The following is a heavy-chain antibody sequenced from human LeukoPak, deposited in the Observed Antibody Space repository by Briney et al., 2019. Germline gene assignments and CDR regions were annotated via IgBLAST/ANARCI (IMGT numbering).Heavy chain of an antibody. CDR3: ARGVLGPYYFDL. J-gene: IGHJ2*01. CDR2: IHYTGAT. V-gene: IGHV4-34*01. Sequence: PAETLSLTCAVYGGSFRGYYWSWIRQPPGKGLEWIGEIHYTGATNYKPSLKRRVTISGDPSKNQVSLRVSSVTAADTAVYYCARGVLGPYYFDLWGRGALVTVSS. CDR1: GGSFRGYY. D-gene: IGHD7-27*01.